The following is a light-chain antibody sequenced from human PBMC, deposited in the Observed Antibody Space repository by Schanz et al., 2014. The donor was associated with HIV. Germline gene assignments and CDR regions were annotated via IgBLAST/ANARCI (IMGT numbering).Light chain of an antibody. CDR2: GKN. CDR3: AAWDDSLSGRV. Sequence: QSVLTQPPSVSGAPGQRVAISCSGSRSNIGAGYDVHWYQQPPGTAPKLLISGKNGRPSGVPDRFSASKSGTSASLAITGLQPEDEADYYCAAWDDSLSGRVFGGGTKLTVL. J-gene: IGLJ3*02. V-gene: IGLV1-40*01. CDR1: RSNIGAGYD.